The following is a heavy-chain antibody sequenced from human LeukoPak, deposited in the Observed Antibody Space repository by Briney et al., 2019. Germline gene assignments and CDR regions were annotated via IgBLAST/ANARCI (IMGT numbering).Heavy chain of an antibody. D-gene: IGHD3-22*01. CDR3: TKGPYYYDCSGYSRRWFDP. CDR2: ISGSGGRT. J-gene: IGHJ5*02. V-gene: IGHV3-23*01. Sequence: PGGSLSLSCAASGFTFSSYAMSWVRQAPGKGLEWVSSISGSGGRTYYADSVKGRFTISRDNSKNTLYLQMNSLRAEDTAVYYCTKGPYYYDCSGYSRRWFDPWGQGTLVTVSS. CDR1: GFTFSSYA.